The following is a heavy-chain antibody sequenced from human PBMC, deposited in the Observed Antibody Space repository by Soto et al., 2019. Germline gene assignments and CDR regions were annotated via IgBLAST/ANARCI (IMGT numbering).Heavy chain of an antibody. V-gene: IGHV3-7*01. Sequence: EVQLVESGGGLVQPGGSLRLSCAASGFSFNDYWMTWVRQAPGKGLEWVANIKQDGSQQYYGDSVKGRFTISRDNSRDSRFLQMNSLRDDDTAVYYCAREITRPRTYDVMTGIFDFWGQGTLVTVSS. D-gene: IGHD3-16*01. CDR3: AREITRPRTYDVMTGIFDF. CDR2: IKQDGSQQ. J-gene: IGHJ4*02. CDR1: GFSFNDYW.